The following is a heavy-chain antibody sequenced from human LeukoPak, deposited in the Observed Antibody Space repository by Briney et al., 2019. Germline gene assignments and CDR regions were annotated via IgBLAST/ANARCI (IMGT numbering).Heavy chain of an antibody. V-gene: IGHV3-15*01. CDR2: IKSKSDGGTA. D-gene: IGHD3-22*01. J-gene: IGHJ4*02. CDR1: GFTFSSYA. Sequence: GGSLRLSCAASGFTFSSYAMSWVRQAPGKGLDWGGRIKSKSDGGTADYAAPVKGRFTISSDDSKNTLYLQMNSLKTEDTAVYYCITFSMIVVVITDWGQGTLVTVSS. CDR3: ITFSMIVVVITD.